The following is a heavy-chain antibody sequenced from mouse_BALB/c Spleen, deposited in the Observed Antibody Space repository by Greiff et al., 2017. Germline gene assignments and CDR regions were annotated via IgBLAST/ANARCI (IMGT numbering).Heavy chain of an antibody. CDR1: GYTFTSYW. Sequence: QVQLQQSGAELARPGASVKLSCKASGYTFTSYWMQWVKQRPGQGLEWIGAIYPGDGDTRYTQKFKGKATLTADKSSSTAYMQLSSLASEDSAVYYCAINWDSFDYWGQGTTLTVSS. CDR3: AINWDSFDY. D-gene: IGHD4-1*01. CDR2: IYPGDGDT. J-gene: IGHJ2*01. V-gene: IGHV1-87*01.